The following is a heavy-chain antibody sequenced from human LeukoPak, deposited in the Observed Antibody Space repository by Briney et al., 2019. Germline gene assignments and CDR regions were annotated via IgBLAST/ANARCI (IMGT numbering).Heavy chain of an antibody. CDR2: ISGSGGST. D-gene: IGHD6-13*01. Sequence: PGGSLRLSCAASGFTFCSYAMSWVRQAAGKGLEWVSAISGSGGSTYYAASVKVRFTISRDNSKNTLYLQMNSLRAEDTAVYYCASSSWQRNYWGQGTLVTVSS. J-gene: IGHJ4*02. CDR1: GFTFCSYA. V-gene: IGHV3-23*01. CDR3: ASSSWQRNY.